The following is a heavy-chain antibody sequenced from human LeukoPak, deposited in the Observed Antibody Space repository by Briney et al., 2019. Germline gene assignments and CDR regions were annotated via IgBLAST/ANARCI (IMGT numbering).Heavy chain of an antibody. Sequence: GGSLRLSCAASGFTFSSYAMSWVRQAPGKGLEWVSAISGSGGSTYYADSVRGRFTISRDNSKNTLYLQMNSLRAEDTAVYYCAKDSDYGDYEKGYWGQGTLVTVSS. CDR2: ISGSGGST. J-gene: IGHJ4*02. V-gene: IGHV3-23*01. D-gene: IGHD4-17*01. CDR1: GFTFSSYA. CDR3: AKDSDYGDYEKGY.